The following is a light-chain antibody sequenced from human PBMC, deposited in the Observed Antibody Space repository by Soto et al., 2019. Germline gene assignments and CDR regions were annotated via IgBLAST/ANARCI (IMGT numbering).Light chain of an antibody. V-gene: IGKV3-20*01. CDR1: QSISSNY. CDR3: QHYGTSHA. Sequence: VGLTQSPGTLSVSPGVRATLSCRASQSISSNYLTWYRPKPGQAPSLGIYGTSSRATGIPDRFSGSGSGKDFTLTITRLEPEESAVYYCQHYGTSHAFGQGTKVEI. J-gene: IGKJ1*01. CDR2: GTS.